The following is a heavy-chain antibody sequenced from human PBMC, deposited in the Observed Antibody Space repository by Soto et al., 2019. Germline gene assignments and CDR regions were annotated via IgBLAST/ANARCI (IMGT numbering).Heavy chain of an antibody. D-gene: IGHD3-10*01. CDR3: VRDRPGSQEYFDY. CDR1: GFIFSSEW. J-gene: IGHJ4*02. V-gene: IGHV3-74*01. CDR2: INTDGSDT. Sequence: EVQLVESGGGLAQPGGSLRLSCAASGFIFSSEWMDWVRQAPGKGLVWVSRINTDGSDTRYADSVKGRFTISRDNAKNTVCLQMNSLRAEDRGVYYWVRDRPGSQEYFDYWGQGSMVTVSS.